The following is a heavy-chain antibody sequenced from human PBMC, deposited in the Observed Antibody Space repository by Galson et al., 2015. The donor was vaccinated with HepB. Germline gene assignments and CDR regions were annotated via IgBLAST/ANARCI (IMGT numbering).Heavy chain of an antibody. CDR1: GGTFSSYA. J-gene: IGHJ3*02. V-gene: IGHV1-69*13. CDR3: AERGGPQVDAFDI. CDR2: IIPIFGTA. Sequence: SVKVSCKASGGTFSSYAISWVRQAPGQGLERMGGIIPIFGTANYAQKFQGRVTITADESTSTAYMELSSLRSEDTAVYYCAERGGPQVDAFDIWGQGTMVTVSS. D-gene: IGHD2-15*01.